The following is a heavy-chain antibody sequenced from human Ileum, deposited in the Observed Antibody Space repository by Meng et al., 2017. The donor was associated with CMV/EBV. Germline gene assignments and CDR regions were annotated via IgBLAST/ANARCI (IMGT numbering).Heavy chain of an antibody. V-gene: IGHV3-21*01. CDR2: ISDSSAHI. Sequence: GESLKISCAASGFTLSDYAMNWVRQAPGKGLEWVSFISDSSAHIYYPDSVKGGFTISRDNTKNSLYLQINSLRAEDTAVYYCARDPDRDHYGSVRCFDYWGQGTLVTVSS. D-gene: IGHD3-10*01. CDR1: GFTLSDYA. CDR3: ARDPDRDHYGSVRCFDY. J-gene: IGHJ4*02.